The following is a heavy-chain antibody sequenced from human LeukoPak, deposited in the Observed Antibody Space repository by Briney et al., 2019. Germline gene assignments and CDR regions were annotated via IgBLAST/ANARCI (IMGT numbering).Heavy chain of an antibody. Sequence: ASVKVSCKASGYTFTGHYIHWVRQAPGQGLEWMGWINPNTGGTNFPQRLQGRVTMTRDTSISTVYMELSGLLSDDTAVYYCARDREGALDWFDPWGQGTLVTVSS. CDR1: GYTFTGHY. CDR2: INPNTGGT. V-gene: IGHV1-2*02. CDR3: ARDREGALDWFDP. J-gene: IGHJ5*02.